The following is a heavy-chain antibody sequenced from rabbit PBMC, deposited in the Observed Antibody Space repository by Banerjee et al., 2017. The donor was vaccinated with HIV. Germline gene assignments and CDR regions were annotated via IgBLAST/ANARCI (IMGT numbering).Heavy chain of an antibody. CDR1: GFSFSSAYD. CDR2: IDNGDGST. CDR3: ARDLAGVIGWNFGL. J-gene: IGHJ4*01. Sequence: QEQLEESGGDLVKPEGSLTITCTASGFSFSSAYDMCWVRQAPGKGPEWIACIDNGDGSTYYANWVNGRFAISRSTSLNTVTLQMTSLTAADTATYFCARDLAGVIGWNFGLWGPGTLVTVS. V-gene: IGHV1S47*01. D-gene: IGHD4-1*01.